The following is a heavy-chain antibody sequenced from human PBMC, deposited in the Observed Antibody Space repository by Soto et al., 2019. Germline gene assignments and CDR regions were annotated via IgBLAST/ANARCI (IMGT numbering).Heavy chain of an antibody. J-gene: IGHJ3*02. CDR1: GFTFSSYA. Sequence: GGSLRLSCAASGFTFSSYAMSWVRQAPGKGLEWVSAISGSGGSTYYADSVKGRFTISRDNSKNTRYLQMNSLRAEDTAVYYCAKDRITIFGVVITNDAFDIWGQGTMVTVSS. V-gene: IGHV3-23*01. CDR3: AKDRITIFGVVITNDAFDI. D-gene: IGHD3-3*01. CDR2: ISGSGGST.